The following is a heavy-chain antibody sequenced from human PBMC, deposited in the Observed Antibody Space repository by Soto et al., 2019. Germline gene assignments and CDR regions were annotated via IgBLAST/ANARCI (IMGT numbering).Heavy chain of an antibody. Sequence: PSETLSLTCAVYGASFTGYYWTWIRQPPGKGLEWIGEINHSGSTNSKPSLKSRVTISVDTSKKQFSLKLSSVTAADTAVYYCARGLRITIGGGVIIEQGLDPLGQGPSVTVDS. D-gene: IGHD3-3*01. V-gene: IGHV4-34*01. CDR1: GASFTGYY. CDR3: ARGLRITIGGGVIIEQGLDP. J-gene: IGHJ5*02. CDR2: INHSGST.